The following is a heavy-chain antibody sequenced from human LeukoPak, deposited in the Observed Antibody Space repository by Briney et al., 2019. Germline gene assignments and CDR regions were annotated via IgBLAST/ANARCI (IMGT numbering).Heavy chain of an antibody. Sequence: ASVKVSCKASGYTFTGYYMHWVRQAPGQGLEWMGRINPNSGGTNYAQKFQGRVAMTRDTSISTAYMELSRLRSDDTAVYYCARTGDLGLAFDYWGQGTLVTVSS. V-gene: IGHV1-2*06. CDR3: ARTGDLGLAFDY. J-gene: IGHJ4*02. D-gene: IGHD7-27*01. CDR2: INPNSGGT. CDR1: GYTFTGYY.